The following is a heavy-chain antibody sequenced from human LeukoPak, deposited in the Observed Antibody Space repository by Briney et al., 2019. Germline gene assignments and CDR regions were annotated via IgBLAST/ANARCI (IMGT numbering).Heavy chain of an antibody. CDR2: ISSNGGTS. CDR1: GFTLSPYT. CDR3: TRAMTTVTTYYY. Sequence: PGGSLRLSCAASGFTLSPYTMHWVRQAPGKGLEYVSAISSNGGTSFYANSVKGRFTISRDNSKNTLYLQMGSLRAEDMAVYYCTRAMTTVTTYYYWGQGTLVTVSS. J-gene: IGHJ4*02. D-gene: IGHD4-17*01. V-gene: IGHV3-64*01.